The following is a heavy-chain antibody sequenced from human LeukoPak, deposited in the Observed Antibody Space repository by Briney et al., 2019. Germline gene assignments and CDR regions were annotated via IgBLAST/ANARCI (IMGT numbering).Heavy chain of an antibody. CDR3: ARGAIGDSPARFDF. V-gene: IGHV3-53*01. D-gene: IGHD4-17*01. CDR2: VYSGGRT. J-gene: IGHJ5*01. Sequence: GGSLRLSCAASGFSVRTNYMSWVRQTPGKALEWVSTVYSGGRTYYADSVRDRFTISMDNSRNTLFLDMRALRVDDTAIYYCARGAIGDSPARFDFWGQGTLVTVSS. CDR1: GFSVRTNY.